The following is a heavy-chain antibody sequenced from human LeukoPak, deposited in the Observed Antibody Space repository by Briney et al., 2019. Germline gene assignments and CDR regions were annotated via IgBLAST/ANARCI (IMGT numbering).Heavy chain of an antibody. J-gene: IGHJ6*03. CDR2: IIPILGIA. D-gene: IGHD3-10*01. Sequence: SVKVSCKASGGTFSSYAISWVRQAPGQGLEWMGRIIPILGIANYAQKFQGRVTITADKSTSTAYMELSSLRSEDTAVYYCARRGDPFRYYYYYMDVWGKGTTVTVSS. V-gene: IGHV1-69*04. CDR1: GGTFSSYA. CDR3: ARRGDPFRYYYYYMDV.